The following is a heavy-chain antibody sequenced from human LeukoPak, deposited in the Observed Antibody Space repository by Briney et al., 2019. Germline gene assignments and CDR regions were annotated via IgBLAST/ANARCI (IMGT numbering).Heavy chain of an antibody. D-gene: IGHD6-13*01. J-gene: IGHJ4*02. CDR1: GGSISNRDWY. Sequence: SETLSLTCTVSGGSISNRDWYWGWIRQPPGKGLEWIGSIFNSGSFNSGATYSNPSLRSRMTISMDTATNQFSLRLSSVTAADTAVYFCARSPGFGSSWYDYRGQGTLVTVSS. V-gene: IGHV4-39*07. CDR3: ARSPGFGSSWYDY. CDR2: IFNSGSFNSGAT.